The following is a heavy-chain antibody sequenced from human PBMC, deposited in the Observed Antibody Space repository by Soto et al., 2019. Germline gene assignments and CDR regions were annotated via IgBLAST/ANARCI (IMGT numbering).Heavy chain of an antibody. V-gene: IGHV4-30-4*01. CDR2: IYYSGST. CDR3: AASLNVGGDKNWFDP. J-gene: IGHJ5*02. Sequence: SETLSLTCTVSGGSISSGDYYWSWIRQPPGKGLEWIGYIYYSGSTYYNPSLKSRVTISVDTSKNQFSLKLSSVTAADTAVYYCAASLNVGGDKNWFDPWGQGTLVTVSS. CDR1: GGSISSGDYY. D-gene: IGHD3-16*01.